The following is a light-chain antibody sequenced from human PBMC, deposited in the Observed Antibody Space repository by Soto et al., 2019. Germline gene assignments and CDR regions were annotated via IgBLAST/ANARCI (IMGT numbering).Light chain of an antibody. V-gene: IGLV2-14*01. CDR1: SSDVGGYNH. Sequence: QSVLTQPASVSGSPGQSITISCTGTSSDVGGYNHVSWYQHHPGKAPKLIIYEVSDRPSGVSNRFSGSKSGYTASLTISGLLAEDEADYYCNSHTSSDIRVFGTGTKVTVL. J-gene: IGLJ1*01. CDR2: EVS. CDR3: NSHTSSDIRV.